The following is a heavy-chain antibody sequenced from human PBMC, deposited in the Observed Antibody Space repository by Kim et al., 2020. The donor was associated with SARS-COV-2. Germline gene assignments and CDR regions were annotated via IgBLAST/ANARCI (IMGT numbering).Heavy chain of an antibody. CDR3: ARERLAARPTYNYYYYYGMDV. CDR2: ISSSGSTI. J-gene: IGHJ6*02. Sequence: GGSLRLSCAASGFTFSSYEMNWVRQAPGKGLEWVSYISSSGSTIYYADSVKGRFTISRDNAKNSLYLQMNSLRAEDTAVYYCARERLAARPTYNYYYYYGMDVWGQGTTVTVSS. D-gene: IGHD6-6*01. CDR1: GFTFSSYE. V-gene: IGHV3-48*03.